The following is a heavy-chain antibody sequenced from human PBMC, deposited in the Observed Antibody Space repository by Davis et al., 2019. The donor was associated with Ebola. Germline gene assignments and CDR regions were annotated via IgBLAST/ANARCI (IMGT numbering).Heavy chain of an antibody. CDR3: VCWYDS. Sequence: PGGSLRLSCAVSGFTFRASGMSWVRQAPGKGLEWVAETDVNGGERYYVDSVKGRFTISRDNAKNMLYLQMNDLRVEDTAVYYCVCWYDSWGQGIPVTVS. CDR1: GFTFRASG. CDR2: TDVNGGER. V-gene: IGHV3-7*03. J-gene: IGHJ5*01.